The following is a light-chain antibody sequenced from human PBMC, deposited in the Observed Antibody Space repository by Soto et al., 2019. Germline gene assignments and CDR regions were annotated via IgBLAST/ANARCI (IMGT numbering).Light chain of an antibody. CDR3: SSYGGSNTVV. Sequence: QSVLTQPPSASGSPGQSVTISCTGSSSDVGGYNYVSCYQQHPGKAPKLMIYEVSKRPSGVPDRLSGSKSGNTASLTVSGLQAEDEADYDCSSYGGSNTVVFGGGTKLTVL. CDR1: SSDVGGYNY. V-gene: IGLV2-8*01. CDR2: EVS. J-gene: IGLJ2*01.